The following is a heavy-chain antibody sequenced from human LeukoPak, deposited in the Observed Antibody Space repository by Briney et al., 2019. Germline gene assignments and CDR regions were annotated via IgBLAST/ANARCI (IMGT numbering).Heavy chain of an antibody. CDR1: GGSFSGYY. D-gene: IGHD4-17*01. V-gene: IGHV4-34*01. CDR3: ACYDYGDYEFDY. CDR2: INHSGST. J-gene: IGHJ4*02. Sequence: SETLSLTCAVYGGSFSGYYWSWIRQPPGKGLEWIGEINHSGSTNYNPSLKSRVTISVDTSKNQFSLKLSSVTAADTAVYYCACYDYGDYEFDYWGQGTLVTVSS.